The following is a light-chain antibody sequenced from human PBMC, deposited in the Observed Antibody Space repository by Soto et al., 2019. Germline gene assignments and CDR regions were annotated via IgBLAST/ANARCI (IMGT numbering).Light chain of an antibody. V-gene: IGLV1-44*01. J-gene: IGLJ1*01. CDR2: SNN. CDR1: SSNIGSNT. CDR3: AAWDDSLNGSYV. Sequence: QSALAQPPSASGTPGQRVTISCSGSSSNIGSNTVNWYQQLPGTAPKLIIYSNNNRPSGVPDRFSGSKSGTSASLAISGLQSEDEADYYCAAWDDSLNGSYVFGTGTKVTVL.